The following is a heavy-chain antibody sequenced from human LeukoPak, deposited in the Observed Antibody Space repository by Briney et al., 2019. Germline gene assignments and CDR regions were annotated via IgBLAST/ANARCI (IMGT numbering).Heavy chain of an antibody. CDR2: IWYDGSRD. CDR3: ATVRGSDWYMDY. CDR1: GFTFRNYG. Sequence: GGSLRLSWAASGFTFRNYGMNWVRQAPGKGLEWVALIWYDGSRDYYVDFVKGRFTVSRDNSKNTLYLQMENLRAEDTAVYYCATVRGSDWYMDYWGQGTLVTVSS. V-gene: IGHV3-33*01. D-gene: IGHD6-19*01. J-gene: IGHJ4*02.